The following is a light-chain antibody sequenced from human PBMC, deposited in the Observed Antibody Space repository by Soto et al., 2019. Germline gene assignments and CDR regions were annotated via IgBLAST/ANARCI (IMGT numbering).Light chain of an antibody. V-gene: IGLV2-14*01. CDR3: SSYTSSSTPVV. CDR1: SSDDGGYNY. J-gene: IGLJ2*01. CDR2: DVS. Sequence: QSALTQPASVSGSPGQSITISCTGTSSDDGGYNYVSWYQQHPGKAPKLMIYDVSNRPSGVSNRFSGSKSGNTASLTISGLQAEDEADYYCSSYTSSSTPVVFRGGIKLTVL.